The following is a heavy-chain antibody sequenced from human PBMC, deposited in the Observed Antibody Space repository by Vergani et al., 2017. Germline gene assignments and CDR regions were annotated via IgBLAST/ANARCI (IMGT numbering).Heavy chain of an antibody. CDR2: IWYDGSNK. V-gene: IGHV3-33*06. CDR1: GFTFSSYG. J-gene: IGHJ4*02. Sequence: QVQLVESGGGVVQPGRSLRLSCAASGFTFSSYGMHWVRQAPGKGLEWVAVIWYDGSNKYYADSVKGRFTISRDNSKNTLYLQMNSLRAEDTAVYYCAKVRWELRFPNGVDYWGQGTLVTVSS. CDR3: AKVRWELRFPNGVDY. D-gene: IGHD3-3*01.